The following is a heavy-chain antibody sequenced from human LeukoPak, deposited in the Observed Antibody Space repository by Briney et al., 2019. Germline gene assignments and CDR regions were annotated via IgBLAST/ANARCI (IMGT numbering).Heavy chain of an antibody. D-gene: IGHD2/OR15-2a*01. Sequence: QSGGSLRLSCAASGFTFSSYGMHWVRQAPGKGLEWVAVIWYDGSNKYYADSVKGRFTISRDNSKNTLYLQMNSLRAEDTAVYYCARARIRGTYYYYGMDVWGQGTTVTVSS. CDR2: IWYDGSNK. V-gene: IGHV3-33*01. J-gene: IGHJ6*02. CDR3: ARARIRGTYYYYGMDV. CDR1: GFTFSSYG.